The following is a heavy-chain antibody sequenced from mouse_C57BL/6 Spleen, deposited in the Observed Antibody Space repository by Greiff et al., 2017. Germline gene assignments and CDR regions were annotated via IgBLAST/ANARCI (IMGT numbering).Heavy chain of an antibody. J-gene: IGHJ1*03. CDR1: GYTFTSYW. CDR2: VDPSDSYT. D-gene: IGHD1-1*01. Sequence: VKLMESGAELVMPGASVKLSCKASGYTFTSYWMHWVKQRPGQGLEWIGEVDPSDSYTNYNQKFKGKSTLTVDKSSSTAYMQLSSLTSEDSAVYYCARWGYYGSSPKYFDVWGTGTTVTVSS. CDR3: ARWGYYGSSPKYFDV. V-gene: IGHV1-69*01.